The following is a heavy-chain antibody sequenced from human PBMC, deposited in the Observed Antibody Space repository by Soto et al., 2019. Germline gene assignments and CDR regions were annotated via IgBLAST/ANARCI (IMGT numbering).Heavy chain of an antibody. D-gene: IGHD2-15*01. Sequence: GGSLRLSCAASGFTFNSYAMSWVRQAAGKGLEWVSAISGSGDNTYYADSVKGRFTISRDNSKNTLYLQMNSLRAEDTAVYYCANIIRIPNWGQGTTVTVSS. J-gene: IGHJ6*02. V-gene: IGHV3-23*01. CDR1: GFTFNSYA. CDR2: ISGSGDNT. CDR3: ANIIRIPN.